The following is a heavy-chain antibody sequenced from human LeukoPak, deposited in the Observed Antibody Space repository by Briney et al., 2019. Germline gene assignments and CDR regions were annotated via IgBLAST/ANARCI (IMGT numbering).Heavy chain of an antibody. CDR3: ARDQEDYDFWSEDAFDI. Sequence: ASVKVSCNASGYTFTSYGISWVRQAPGQGLEWMGWISAYNGNTNYAQKLQGRVTMTTDTSTSTAYMELRSLRSDDTAVYYCARDQEDYDFWSEDAFDIWGQGTMVTVSS. D-gene: IGHD3-3*01. V-gene: IGHV1-18*01. CDR2: ISAYNGNT. CDR1: GYTFTSYG. J-gene: IGHJ3*02.